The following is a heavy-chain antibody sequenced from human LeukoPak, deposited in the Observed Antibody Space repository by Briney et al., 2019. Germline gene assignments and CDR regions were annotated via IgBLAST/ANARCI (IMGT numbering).Heavy chain of an antibody. D-gene: IGHD5-24*01. Sequence: KPPETLSLTCTVSGGSISGTTYYWGWIRQPPGKGLEWIGCLYYGGSTYYNPSLKSRVTISADTSKNQFSLKLTSVTAADTAVYYCARGGYNYAAAYWGQGTLVTVSS. CDR3: ARGGYNYAAAY. CDR1: GGSISGTTYY. J-gene: IGHJ4*02. CDR2: LYYGGST. V-gene: IGHV4-39*01.